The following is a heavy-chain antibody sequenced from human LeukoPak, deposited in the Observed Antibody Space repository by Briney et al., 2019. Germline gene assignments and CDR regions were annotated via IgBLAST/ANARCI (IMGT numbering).Heavy chain of an antibody. CDR1: GFTFSSYG. CDR3: AKYCTNGVCYGAFDI. CDR2: ISYDGSNK. Sequence: GGSLRLSCAASGFTFSSYGMHWVRQAPGKGLEWVAVISYDGSNKYYADSVKGRFTISRDNSKNTLYLQMNSLRAEDTAVYYCAKYCTNGVCYGAFDIWGQGTMVTVSS. J-gene: IGHJ3*02. D-gene: IGHD2-8*01. V-gene: IGHV3-30*18.